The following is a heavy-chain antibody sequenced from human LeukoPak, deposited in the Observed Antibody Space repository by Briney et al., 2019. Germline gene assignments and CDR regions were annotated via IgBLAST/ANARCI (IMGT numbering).Heavy chain of an antibody. Sequence: GGSLRLSCAASGFTFSSYWMSWVRQAPGKGLEWVANIKQDGSEKYYVDSVKGRFTISRDNAKNSLYLQMNSLRAEDTAVYYCAGTGIGAITSSYFDYWGQGTLVTVSS. V-gene: IGHV3-7*01. CDR3: AGTGIGAITSSYFDY. CDR2: IKQDGSEK. J-gene: IGHJ4*02. CDR1: GFTFSSYW. D-gene: IGHD6-13*01.